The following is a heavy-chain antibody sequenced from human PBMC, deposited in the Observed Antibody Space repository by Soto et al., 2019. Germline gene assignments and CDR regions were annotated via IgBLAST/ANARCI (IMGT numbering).Heavy chain of an antibody. CDR3: ARGLKGLEVVVVPAAIWTYKTKKGAFDI. D-gene: IGHD2-2*01. J-gene: IGHJ3*02. CDR1: GYTFTSYA. CDR2: MNPNSGNT. Sequence: QVQLVQSGAEVKKPGASVKVSCRASGYTFTSYAINWVRQATGHGLEWEGWMNPNSGNTGYAQKFQGQRNMTRNTSRCTAYMELSSLRYEDTAVYYCARGLKGLEVVVVPAAIWTYKTKKGAFDIWGQGTKVTVSS. V-gene: IGHV1-8*01.